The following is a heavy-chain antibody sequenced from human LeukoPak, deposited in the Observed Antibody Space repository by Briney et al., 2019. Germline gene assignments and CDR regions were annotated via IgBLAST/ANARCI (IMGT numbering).Heavy chain of an antibody. J-gene: IGHJ6*02. D-gene: IGHD4-11*01. V-gene: IGHV3-30*18. CDR1: GFTFSSYG. CDR3: AKDELVTTGFHYYYYNGMDV. CDR2: ISYDGSNK. Sequence: PGGSLRLSCAASGFTFSSYGMHWVRQAPGKGLEWVAVISYDGSNKYYADSVKGRFTISRDNSKNTVYLQMNSLRAEDTAVYYCAKDELVTTGFHYYYYNGMDVWGQGTTVTVSS.